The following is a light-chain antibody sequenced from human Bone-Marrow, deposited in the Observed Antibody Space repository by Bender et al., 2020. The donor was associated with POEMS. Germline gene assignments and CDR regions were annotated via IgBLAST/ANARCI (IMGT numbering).Light chain of an antibody. V-gene: IGLV1-40*01. Sequence: QPVLTQPPSVSGAPGQRVIISCTGTKSNLGTGYEVSWYQQFPGEAPRLLMYSNGDRAAGVPGRFSASRSGTSASLAITALQADDEAEYYCQSFDSNLSGWVFGGGTKLTVL. CDR1: KSNLGTGYE. CDR3: QSFDSNLSGWV. J-gene: IGLJ3*02. CDR2: SNG.